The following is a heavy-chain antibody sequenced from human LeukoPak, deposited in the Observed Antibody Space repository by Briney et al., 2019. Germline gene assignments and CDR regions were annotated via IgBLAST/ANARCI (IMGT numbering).Heavy chain of an antibody. V-gene: IGHV1-2*02. Sequence: ASVKVSCKASGYTFTRYYMHSVRQAPGQELEGMGWIHPNSGGTKYAQKFQGRVTMTRDTSNSTAYMELSRLRSDDTAVYFCARVPGYGSGYTVGLDYWGQGTLVTVS. CDR3: ARVPGYGSGYTVGLDY. D-gene: IGHD3-22*01. J-gene: IGHJ4*02. CDR2: IHPNSGGT. CDR1: GYTFTRYY.